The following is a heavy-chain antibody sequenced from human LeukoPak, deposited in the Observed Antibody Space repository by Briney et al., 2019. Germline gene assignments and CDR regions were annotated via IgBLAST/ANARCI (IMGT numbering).Heavy chain of an antibody. D-gene: IGHD3-10*01. CDR1: GGSISGNY. V-gene: IGHV4-59*01. Sequence: SSETLSLTCTVSGGSISGNYWSWIRQPPGKGLEWIGYIYYSGSTNYNPSLKSRVTISVDTSKNQFSLKLSSVTAADTAVYYCARDPFTVVRGVIWFDYWGQGTLVTVSS. CDR2: IYYSGST. J-gene: IGHJ4*02. CDR3: ARDPFTVVRGVIWFDY.